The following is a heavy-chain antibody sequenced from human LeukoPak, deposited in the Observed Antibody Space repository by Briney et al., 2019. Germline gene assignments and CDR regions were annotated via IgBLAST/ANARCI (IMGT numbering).Heavy chain of an antibody. V-gene: IGHV3-74*01. CDR2: ISSDGSNT. CDR3: AKRGDGGAWYDY. J-gene: IGHJ4*02. CDR1: GFTFSSYW. Sequence: PGGSLRLSCAVSGFTFSSYWMDWVRQATGKGLVWVSRISSDGSNTAYADSVKGRFTISRDNARNTLFLQMSSLRAEDTAVYYCAKRGDGGAWYDYWGQGTLVIVFS. D-gene: IGHD6-19*01.